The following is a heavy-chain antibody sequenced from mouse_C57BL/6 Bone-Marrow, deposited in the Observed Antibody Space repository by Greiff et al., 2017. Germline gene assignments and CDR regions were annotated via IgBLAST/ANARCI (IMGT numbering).Heavy chain of an antibody. CDR1: GFTFSDYY. D-gene: IGHD2-1*01. J-gene: IGHJ4*01. V-gene: IGHV5-12*01. Sequence: EVKVEESGGGLVQPGGSLKLSCAASGFTFSDYYMYWVRQTPEQRLEWVAYISNGGGSTYYPDTVKGRFTISRDNAKNTLYLQLSRLKSEDTAMYYCARHGNYGNYHYAMDYWGQGTSVTVSS. CDR3: ARHGNYGNYHYAMDY. CDR2: ISNGGGST.